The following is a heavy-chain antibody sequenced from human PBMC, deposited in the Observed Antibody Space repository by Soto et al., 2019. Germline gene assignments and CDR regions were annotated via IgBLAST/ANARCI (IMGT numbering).Heavy chain of an antibody. J-gene: IGHJ3*02. CDR3: ARVDLGITMTLGAFDI. CDR2: IYYSGST. V-gene: IGHV4-31*03. CDR1: GGSISSGGYY. D-gene: IGHD3-22*01. Sequence: PSETLSLTCTVSGGSISSGGYYWSWIRQHPGKGLEWIGYIYYSGSTYYNPSLKSRVTISVDTSKNQFSLKLSSVTAADTAVYYCARVDLGITMTLGAFDIWGQGTMVTVSS.